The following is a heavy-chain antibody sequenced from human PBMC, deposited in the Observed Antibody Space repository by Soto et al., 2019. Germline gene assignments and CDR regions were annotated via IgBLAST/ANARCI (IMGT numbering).Heavy chain of an antibody. CDR1: GGTFSSYA. V-gene: IGHV1-69*01. J-gene: IGHJ5*02. CDR2: IIPIFGTA. Sequence: QVQLVQSGAEVKKPGSSVKVSCKASGGTFSSYAISWVRQAPGQGLEWMGGIIPIFGTANYAQKFQGRVTITADEATSTAYMERSSLRSEDTAVYYCARSRRCSGGSCYPYNWFDPWGQGTLVTVSS. D-gene: IGHD2-15*01. CDR3: ARSRRCSGGSCYPYNWFDP.